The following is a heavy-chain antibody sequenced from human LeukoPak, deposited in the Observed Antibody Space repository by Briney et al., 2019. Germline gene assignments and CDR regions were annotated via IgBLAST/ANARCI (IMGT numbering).Heavy chain of an antibody. D-gene: IGHD5-12*01. J-gene: IGHJ4*02. CDR3: AKEGYSGYDY. V-gene: IGHV3-30*18. Sequence: PGGSLRLSCAASGFTFSSYGMHWVRQAPGKGLEWVAVISYDGSNKYYADSVKGRFTISRDNSKNTLYLQMNSLRAEDTAVYYCAKEGYSGYDYWGQGTLVTVSS. CDR1: GFTFSSYG. CDR2: ISYDGSNK.